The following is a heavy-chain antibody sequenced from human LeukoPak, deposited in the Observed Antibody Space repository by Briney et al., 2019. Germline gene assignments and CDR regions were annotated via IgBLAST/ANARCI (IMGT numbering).Heavy chain of an antibody. CDR1: GYTFTSYY. Sequence: ASVKVSCKASGYTFTSYYMHWVRQAPGQGLEWMGIINPSGGSTSYAQKFQGRVTMTRDTSTSTVYMELSSLRSEDTAVYYCARVRFLEWFSIAFDIWGQGTMVTVSS. D-gene: IGHD3-3*01. CDR3: ARVRFLEWFSIAFDI. J-gene: IGHJ3*02. CDR2: INPSGGST. V-gene: IGHV1-46*01.